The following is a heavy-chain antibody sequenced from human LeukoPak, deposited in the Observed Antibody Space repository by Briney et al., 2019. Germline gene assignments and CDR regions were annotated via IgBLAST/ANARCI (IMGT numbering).Heavy chain of an antibody. Sequence: SETLSLTCAVSGGSISSGDYSWSWIRQPPGQGLEWIEYISPSGSTYYNPSLKSRVTISLDRSKNQFSLKLSSVTAADTAVYYCAREIGGSGTYYFDYWGQGILVTVSS. CDR3: AREIGGSGTYYFDY. J-gene: IGHJ4*02. D-gene: IGHD3-10*01. CDR2: ISPSGST. V-gene: IGHV4-30-2*01. CDR1: GGSISSGDYS.